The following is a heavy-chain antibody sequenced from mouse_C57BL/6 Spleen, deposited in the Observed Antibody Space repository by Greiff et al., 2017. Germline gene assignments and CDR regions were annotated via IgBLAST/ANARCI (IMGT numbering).Heavy chain of an antibody. CDR2: ILPGSGST. Sequence: VKLQQSGAELMKPGASVKLSCKASGYTFTGYWIEWVKQRPGPGLEWIGEILPGSGSTNYNEKFKGKATFTADTSSNTAYMQLSSLTTEDSAIYYGAGGGYENAMDYWGQGTSVTVSS. CDR1: GYTFTGYW. D-gene: IGHD2-2*01. J-gene: IGHJ4*01. V-gene: IGHV1-9*01. CDR3: AGGGYENAMDY.